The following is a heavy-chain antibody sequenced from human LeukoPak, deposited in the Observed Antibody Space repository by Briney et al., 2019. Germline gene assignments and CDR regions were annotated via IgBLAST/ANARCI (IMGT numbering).Heavy chain of an antibody. J-gene: IGHJ4*02. CDR3: AKALGPGSNYFDY. Sequence: GGSLRLSCAASGFTVSSNYMSWVRQAPGKGLEWVSVIYSGGSTYYADSVKGRFTISRDNSKNTLYLQMNSLRAEDTAVYYCAKALGPGSNYFDYWGQGTLVTVSS. CDR1: GFTVSSNY. CDR2: IYSGGST. V-gene: IGHV3-53*01. D-gene: IGHD3-16*01.